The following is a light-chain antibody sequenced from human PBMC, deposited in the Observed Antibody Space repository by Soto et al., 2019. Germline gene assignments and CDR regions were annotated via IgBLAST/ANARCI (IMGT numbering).Light chain of an antibody. Sequence: QSALTQPASVSGSPGQSITISCTGTSSDVGGYNYVSGYQQHPGKAPKLMIYDVSNRPSGVANLFSGSKSGNTASLTISGRQAEDEADYYCISYTSSSNVVFGGGTKVTVL. J-gene: IGLJ2*01. CDR2: DVS. V-gene: IGLV2-14*01. CDR3: ISYTSSSNVV. CDR1: SSDVGGYNY.